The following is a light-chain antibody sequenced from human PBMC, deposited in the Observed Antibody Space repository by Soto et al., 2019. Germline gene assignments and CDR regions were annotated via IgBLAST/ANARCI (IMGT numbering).Light chain of an antibody. CDR1: QSVSSNF. J-gene: IGKJ4*01. CDR3: QQYGGSPRVT. CDR2: SAS. V-gene: IGKV3-20*01. Sequence: EIVLTQSPGTLSLSPGERVTLSCRASQSVSSNFLSWYQQKPGQPPRLLNYSASSRATGIPDRFSGSGSGTDFTLTINRLEPEDFAVYYCQQYGGSPRVTFGGGTKVEIK.